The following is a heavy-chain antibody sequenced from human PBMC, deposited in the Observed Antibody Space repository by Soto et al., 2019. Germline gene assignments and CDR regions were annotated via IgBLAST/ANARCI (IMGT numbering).Heavy chain of an antibody. CDR2: INHSGST. V-gene: IGHV4-34*01. CDR1: GGSFSGYY. Sequence: SETLSLTCAVYGGSFSGYYWSWIRQPPGKGLEWIGEINHSGSTNYNPSLKSRVTISVDTSKNQFSLKLSSVTAADTAVYYCAKHRGIAAPPHYWGQGTMVTVSS. J-gene: IGHJ4*02. CDR3: AKHRGIAAPPHY. D-gene: IGHD6-13*01.